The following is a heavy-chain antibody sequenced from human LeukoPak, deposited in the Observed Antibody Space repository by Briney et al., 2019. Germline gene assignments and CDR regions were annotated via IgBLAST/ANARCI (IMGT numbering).Heavy chain of an antibody. D-gene: IGHD6-6*01. Sequence: SETLSLTCTVSGGSISSSSYYWGWIRQPPGKGLEWIRIIYYSGSTTYSPSLKSRVTISVDTSKSQFSLKLSSVTAADTAVYYCARYSSSSGWFDPWGQGTLVTVSS. CDR1: GGSISSSSYY. J-gene: IGHJ5*02. V-gene: IGHV4-39*01. CDR3: ARYSSSSGWFDP. CDR2: IYYSGST.